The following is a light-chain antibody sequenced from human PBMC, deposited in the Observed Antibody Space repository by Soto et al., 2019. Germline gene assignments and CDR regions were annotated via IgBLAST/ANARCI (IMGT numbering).Light chain of an antibody. J-gene: IGLJ1*01. Sequence: QAVVTQPPSASGTHGQRVTISCSGSSSNIGSNTVNWYQQLPGTAPKLLIYSNNQRPSGVPDRFSGSKSGTSASLAISGLQSEDEADYYCAAWDDSLNGYVFGTGTKLTVL. CDR2: SNN. CDR3: AAWDDSLNGYV. CDR1: SSNIGSNT. V-gene: IGLV1-44*01.